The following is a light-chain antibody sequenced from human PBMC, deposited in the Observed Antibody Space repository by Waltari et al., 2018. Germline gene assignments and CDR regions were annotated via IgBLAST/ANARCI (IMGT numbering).Light chain of an antibody. CDR3: QQYYNSPLT. V-gene: IGKV4-1*01. CDR2: WAS. CDR1: QSVLYSSNNKNY. J-gene: IGKJ4*01. Sequence: DIVMTQSPDSLAVSLGERATIHCKSSQSVLYSSNNKNYLDWYKQKPGQPPKVLIYWASTRESGVPDRFTGSGSGTDFTLTISSLQAEDVAVYYCQQYYNSPLTFGGGTKVEIK.